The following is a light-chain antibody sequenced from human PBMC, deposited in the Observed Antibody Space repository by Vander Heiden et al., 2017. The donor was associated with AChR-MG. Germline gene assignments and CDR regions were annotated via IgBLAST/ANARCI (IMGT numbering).Light chain of an antibody. J-gene: IGLJ3*02. CDR3: TSYTSSNTLV. CDR1: SSDVGGYDS. CDR2: DVS. V-gene: IGLV2-14*03. Sequence: QSALTQPAPVSGSPGQSTPISCSGTSSDVGGYDSGSWYQQHPGKAPKLMIYDVSERPSGVSNRFSASKSGNTASLTISGLQAEDEADYFCTSYTSSNTLVFGGGTKVTVL.